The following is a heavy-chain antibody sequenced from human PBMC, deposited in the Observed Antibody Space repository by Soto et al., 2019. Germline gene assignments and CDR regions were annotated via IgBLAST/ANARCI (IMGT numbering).Heavy chain of an antibody. V-gene: IGHV4-39*01. CDR3: ARHAYYDFWSGYYEWWFDP. CDR2: IYYSGST. J-gene: IGHJ5*02. Sequence: QLQLQESGPGLVKPSETLSLTCTVSGGSISSSRYYWGWIRQPPGKGLEWTGSIYYSGSTYYNPSLKSRVTISVDTSKNQFSLKLSSVTAADTAVYYCARHAYYDFWSGYYEWWFDPWGQGTLVTVSS. CDR1: GGSISSSRYY. D-gene: IGHD3-3*01.